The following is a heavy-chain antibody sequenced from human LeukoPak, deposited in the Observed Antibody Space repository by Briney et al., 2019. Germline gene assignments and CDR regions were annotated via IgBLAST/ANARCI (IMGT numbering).Heavy chain of an antibody. CDR3: ARKGPATIADY. CDR1: GGFISSGNW. J-gene: IGHJ4*02. Sequence: SGTLSLTCGVSGGFISSGNWWGWFRQPPGKGLEWIGEIHHSVGTNYNPSLKSRVAISMDKSKNQFSLDVTSVTAADTAMYYCARKGPATIADYWGRGTLVTVSS. D-gene: IGHD4-11*01. CDR2: IHHSVGT. V-gene: IGHV4-4*02.